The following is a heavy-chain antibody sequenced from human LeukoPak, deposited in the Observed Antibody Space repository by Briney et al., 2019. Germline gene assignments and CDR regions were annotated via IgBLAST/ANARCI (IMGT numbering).Heavy chain of an antibody. Sequence: SETLSLTCTVSGGSISGSSYYWGWIRQPPGKGLEWIGSIYYSGSTYYNPSLKSRVTISVDTSKNQFSLKPSSVTAADTAVYYCARQTYDSSGSPYFDYWGQGTLVTVSS. J-gene: IGHJ4*02. CDR2: IYYSGST. V-gene: IGHV4-39*01. CDR3: ARQTYDSSGSPYFDY. D-gene: IGHD3-22*01. CDR1: GGSISGSSYY.